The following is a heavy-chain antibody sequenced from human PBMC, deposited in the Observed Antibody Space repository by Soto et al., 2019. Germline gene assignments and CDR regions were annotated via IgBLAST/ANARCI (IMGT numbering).Heavy chain of an antibody. CDR1: GYTFTSYA. Sequence: ASVKVSCKASGYTFTSYAMHWVRQAPGQRLEWMGWINAGNGNTKYSQKFQGRVTITRDTSASTAYMELSSLRSEDTAVYYCAREYVYCSGGSCYPLRLDYWGQGTLVTAPQ. CDR2: INAGNGNT. D-gene: IGHD2-15*01. CDR3: AREYVYCSGGSCYPLRLDY. J-gene: IGHJ4*02. V-gene: IGHV1-3*01.